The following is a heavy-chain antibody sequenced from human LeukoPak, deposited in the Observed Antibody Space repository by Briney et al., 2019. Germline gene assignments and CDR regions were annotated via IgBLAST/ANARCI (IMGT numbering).Heavy chain of an antibody. Sequence: GASVKVSCKASGCTFSSYAISWVRQAPGQGLEWMGGIIPIFGTANYAQKFPGRVTIPSDKSTSTTNMELSRLRSEDTTVYYITGASGNSSGYYYGSGAFDIWGQGTMGTVSS. CDR1: GCTFSSYA. V-gene: IGHV1-69*06. CDR3: TGASGNSSGYYYGSGAFDI. J-gene: IGHJ3*02. D-gene: IGHD3-22*01. CDR2: IIPIFGTA.